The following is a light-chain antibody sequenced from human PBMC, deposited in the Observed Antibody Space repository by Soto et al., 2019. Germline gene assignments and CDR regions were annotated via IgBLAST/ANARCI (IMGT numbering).Light chain of an antibody. J-gene: IGKJ1*01. CDR3: QQYNNWPRT. Sequence: EFVLTQSPDTLSLPPGERATLSCRASQSISSYLAWYQQKPGQAPRLLIYDASSRATGIPARFSGSGSGTEFTLTISSLQSEDFAVYYCQQYNNWPRTFGQGTKVDNK. CDR2: DAS. CDR1: QSISSY. V-gene: IGKV3D-15*01.